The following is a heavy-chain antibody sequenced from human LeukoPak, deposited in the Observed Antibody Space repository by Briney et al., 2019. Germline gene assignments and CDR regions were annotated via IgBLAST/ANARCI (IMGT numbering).Heavy chain of an antibody. CDR2: IRYDGSNK. D-gene: IGHD5-12*01. V-gene: IGHV3-30*02. J-gene: IGHJ3*02. Sequence: GGSLRLSCAASGFTFSSYGMHWVRQAPGKGLEWVAFIRYDGSNKYYADSVKGRFTISRDNSKNTLYLQMNSLRAEDTAVYYCARDIAEVATGAFDIWGQGTMVTVSS. CDR1: GFTFSSYG. CDR3: ARDIAEVATGAFDI.